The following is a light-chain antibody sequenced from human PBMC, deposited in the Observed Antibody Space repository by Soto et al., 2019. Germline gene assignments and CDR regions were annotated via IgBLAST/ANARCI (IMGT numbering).Light chain of an antibody. V-gene: IGKV3-20*01. CDR2: GAS. CDR1: QSVSSSY. J-gene: IGKJ4*01. Sequence: EIVLTQSPGTLSLPPGERATLSCRASQSVSSSYLAWYQQKPGQAPRLLIYGASSRATGIPDRFSGSGSGTDFTLTISRLEPEDFAVYYCQQYGSSPVTFGGGIKVDIK. CDR3: QQYGSSPVT.